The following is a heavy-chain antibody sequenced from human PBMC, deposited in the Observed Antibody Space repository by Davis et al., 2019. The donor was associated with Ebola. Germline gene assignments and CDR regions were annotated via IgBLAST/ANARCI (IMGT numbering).Heavy chain of an antibody. J-gene: IGHJ5*02. D-gene: IGHD3-3*01. CDR1: GYSFSTHW. CDR2: IYPGDADT. V-gene: IGHV5-51*01. CDR3: ARQAYYDFWSGYYTVNWFDP. Sequence: GESLKISCKASGYSFSTHWISWVRQTRAKGLEWMGIIYPGDADTSYSPSFQGQVTISADKSISTAYLQWSSLKASDTAMYYCARQAYYDFWSGYYTVNWFDPWGQGTLVTVSS.